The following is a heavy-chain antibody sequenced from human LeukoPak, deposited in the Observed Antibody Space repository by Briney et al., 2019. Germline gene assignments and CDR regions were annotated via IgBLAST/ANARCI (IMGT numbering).Heavy chain of an antibody. J-gene: IGHJ6*03. CDR1: GDSVSSNSAA. V-gene: IGHV6-1*01. D-gene: IGHD6-19*01. CDR2: TYYRSKWYN. Sequence: SQTLSLTCAISGDSVSSNSAARNWIRQSPSRGLEWLGRTYYRSKWYNDYAVSVKSRITINPDTSKNQFSLQLNSVTPEDTAVYYCARVKAVAVLNDYYYYMDVWGKGTTVTVSS. CDR3: ARVKAVAVLNDYYYYMDV.